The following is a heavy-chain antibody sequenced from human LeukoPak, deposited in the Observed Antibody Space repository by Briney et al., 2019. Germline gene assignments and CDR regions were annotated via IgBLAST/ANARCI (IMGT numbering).Heavy chain of an antibody. CDR1: GGSFSGYY. D-gene: IGHD3-10*01. Sequence: SETLSLTCAVYGGSFSGYYWSWIRQPPGKGLEWIGEINHSGSTNYNPSLKSRVTISVDTSKNQFSLKLSSVTAADTAVYYCARSELWFGGLFPLDYWGQGTLVTVSS. CDR3: ARSELWFGGLFPLDY. CDR2: INHSGST. V-gene: IGHV4-34*01. J-gene: IGHJ4*02.